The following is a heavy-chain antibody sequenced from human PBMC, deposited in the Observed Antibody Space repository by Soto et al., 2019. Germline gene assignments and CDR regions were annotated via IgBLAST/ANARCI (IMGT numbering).Heavy chain of an antibody. CDR3: ARQYYDILTATNWFDP. CDR1: CGSISSSSYY. CDR2: IYYSGST. D-gene: IGHD3-9*01. J-gene: IGHJ5*02. V-gene: IGHV4-39*01. Sequence: SETLSLTCTVSCGSISSSSYYWGWIRRPPGKGLEWIGSIYYSGSTYYNPSLKSRVTISVDTSKNQFSLKLSSVTAADTAVYYCARQYYDILTATNWFDPWGQGTLVTVSS.